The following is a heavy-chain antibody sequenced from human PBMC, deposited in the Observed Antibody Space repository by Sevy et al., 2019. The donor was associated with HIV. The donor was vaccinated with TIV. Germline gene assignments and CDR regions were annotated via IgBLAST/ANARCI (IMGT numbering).Heavy chain of an antibody. CDR3: ASENPVNCVGGSCYRPLDY. D-gene: IGHD2-15*01. Sequence: GGSLRLSCVVSGFTFNDYYMSWIRQAPGEGLEWVSHITTDGTSISYADSVKGRLTISRDNAKNTLKLQMNSRRAEDTAVYNCASENPVNCVGGSCYRPLDYWGRGTLVTVSS. CDR1: GFTFNDYY. CDR2: ITTDGTSI. V-gene: IGHV3-11*01. J-gene: IGHJ4*02.